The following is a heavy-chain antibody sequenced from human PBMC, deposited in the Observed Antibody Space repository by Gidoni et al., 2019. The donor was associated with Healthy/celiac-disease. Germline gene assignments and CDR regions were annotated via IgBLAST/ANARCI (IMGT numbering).Heavy chain of an antibody. D-gene: IGHD2-21*02. V-gene: IGHV3-48*02. CDR3: ARDMAYCGGDCSLDY. Sequence: EVQLVESGGGLVQPGGSLSLSCAASGFPFSSYSMNWVRQAQGKGLEWVSYISSSSSTIYYADSVKGRFTISRDNAKNSLYKQMNSLRDEDTAVYYCARDMAYCGGDCSLDYWGQGTLVTVSS. CDR2: ISSSSSTI. CDR1: GFPFSSYS. J-gene: IGHJ4*02.